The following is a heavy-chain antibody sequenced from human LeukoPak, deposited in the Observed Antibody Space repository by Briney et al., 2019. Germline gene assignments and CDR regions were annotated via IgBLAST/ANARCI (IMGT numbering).Heavy chain of an antibody. D-gene: IGHD6-19*01. J-gene: IGHJ4*02. V-gene: IGHV4-59*01. Sequence: PSETLSLTCTVSGGSISSYYWSWIRQPPGKGLEWIGCIYYSGSTNYNPSLKSRVTISVDTSKNQFSLKLSSVTAADTAVYYCAREAVAGTYFDYWGQGTLVTVSS. CDR1: GGSISSYY. CDR2: IYYSGST. CDR3: AREAVAGTYFDY.